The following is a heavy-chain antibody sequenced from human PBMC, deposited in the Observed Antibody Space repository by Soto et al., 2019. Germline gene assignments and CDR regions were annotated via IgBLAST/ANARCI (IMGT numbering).Heavy chain of an antibody. V-gene: IGHV3-30*18. J-gene: IGHJ4*02. D-gene: IGHD3-9*01. CDR2: ISYDGSNK. Sequence: QVQLVESGGGVVQPGRSLRLSCAASGFTFSSYGMHWVRQAPGKGLEWVAVISYDGSNKYYEASVKGRFIISRDNSKDTLYLQMNSLRAEDTAVYYCAKGYDILTEVDYWGQGTVVTVSS. CDR3: AKGYDILTEVDY. CDR1: GFTFSSYG.